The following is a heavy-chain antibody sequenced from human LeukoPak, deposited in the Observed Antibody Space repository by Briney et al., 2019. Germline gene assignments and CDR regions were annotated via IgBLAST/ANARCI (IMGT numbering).Heavy chain of an antibody. V-gene: IGHV3-21*01. J-gene: IGHJ4*02. CDR1: GFTFSSYS. D-gene: IGHD5-18*01. CDR3: ALIGYSYGLALDY. Sequence: GGSLRLSCAASGFTFSSYSMNWVRQALGKGLEWVSSISSSSSYIYYADSVKGRFTISRDNAKNSLYLQMNSLRAEDTAVYYCALIGYSYGLALDYWGQGTLVTVSS. CDR2: ISSSSSYI.